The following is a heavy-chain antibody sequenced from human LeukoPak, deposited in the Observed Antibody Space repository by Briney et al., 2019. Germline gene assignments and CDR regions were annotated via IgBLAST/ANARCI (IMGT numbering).Heavy chain of an antibody. CDR2: IDYSGST. J-gene: IGHJ6*03. Sequence: SETLSLTCTVSGGSISSSSYYWGWIRQPPGKGLEWIGGIDYSGSTYYNPSLNSRSTVSVDTSKNQLSLQLSSVTAADTAVYYCARGVPGLYTSGYYLRPAYYMDVWGKGTTVTISS. D-gene: IGHD3-22*01. CDR1: GGSISSSSYY. V-gene: IGHV4-39*07. CDR3: ARGVPGLYTSGYYLRPAYYMDV.